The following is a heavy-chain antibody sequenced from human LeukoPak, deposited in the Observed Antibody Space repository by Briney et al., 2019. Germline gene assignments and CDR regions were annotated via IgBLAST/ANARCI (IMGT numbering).Heavy chain of an antibody. J-gene: IGHJ4*02. Sequence: PGGSLRLSCAAPGFTFNNYAMSWVRQAPGKGLEWVSAISGSGASTYYADSAKGRFTVSRDTSKNTLYLQMSSLRAEDTAVYYCAKDLLYYYGSGSSFDYWGQGTLVTVSS. CDR2: ISGSGAST. V-gene: IGHV3-23*01. CDR1: GFTFNNYA. D-gene: IGHD3-10*01. CDR3: AKDLLYYYGSGSSFDY.